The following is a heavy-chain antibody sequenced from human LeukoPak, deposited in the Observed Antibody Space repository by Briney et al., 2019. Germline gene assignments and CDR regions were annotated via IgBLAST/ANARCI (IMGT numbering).Heavy chain of an antibody. Sequence: GGSLRLSCAASGFTFNSYGMHWVRHAPGKGLEWVAFIRYDGSYEYYADSVKGRFTISRDNSKTTLYLQMNSLRSEDTAVYYCAKDGGLHLYYYYNYMDIWGKGTTVTVSS. D-gene: IGHD5-24*01. J-gene: IGHJ6*03. V-gene: IGHV3-30*02. CDR3: AKDGGLHLYYYYNYMDI. CDR1: GFTFNSYG. CDR2: IRYDGSYE.